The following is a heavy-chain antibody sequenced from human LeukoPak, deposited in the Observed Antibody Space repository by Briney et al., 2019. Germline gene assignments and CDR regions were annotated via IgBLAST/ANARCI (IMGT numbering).Heavy chain of an antibody. CDR2: IDPSDSYT. V-gene: IGHV5-10-1*01. CDR3: ARQYSGYDYYFDY. Sequence: HGESLKIPCKGSGYTFTNYWISWVRQMPGKRLEWMGRIDPSDSYTNYNPSFRGHITISADKSSSTAYLHWSSLKASDTAMYFCARQYSGYDYYFDYWGQGILVTVSS. CDR1: GYTFTNYW. J-gene: IGHJ4*02. D-gene: IGHD5-12*01.